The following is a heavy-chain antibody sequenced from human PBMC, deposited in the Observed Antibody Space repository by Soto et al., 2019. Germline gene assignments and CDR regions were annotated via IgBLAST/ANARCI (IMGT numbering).Heavy chain of an antibody. CDR2: INPNSGGT. CDR3: ARAIGDYDYYYYYYMDV. Sequence: ASVKVSCKASGYTFTGYYMHWVRQAPGQGLEWMGWINPNSGGTNYAQKFQGWVTMTRDTSISTAYMELSRLRSDDTAVYYCARAIGDYDYYYYYYMDVWGKGTTVTVSS. D-gene: IGHD4-17*01. J-gene: IGHJ6*03. V-gene: IGHV1-2*04. CDR1: GYTFTGYY.